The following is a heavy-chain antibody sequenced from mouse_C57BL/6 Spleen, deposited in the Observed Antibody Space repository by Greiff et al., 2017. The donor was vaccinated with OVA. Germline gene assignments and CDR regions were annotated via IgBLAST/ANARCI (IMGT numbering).Heavy chain of an antibody. J-gene: IGHJ4*01. Sequence: DVKLVESGGGLVKPGGSLKLSCAASGFTFSDYGMHWVRQAPEKGLEWVAYISSGSSTIYYADTVKGRFTISRDNAKNTLFLQMTSLRSEDTAMYYCAEDYAMDYWGQGTSVTVSS. CDR2: ISSGSSTI. CDR3: AEDYAMDY. V-gene: IGHV5-17*01. CDR1: GFTFSDYG.